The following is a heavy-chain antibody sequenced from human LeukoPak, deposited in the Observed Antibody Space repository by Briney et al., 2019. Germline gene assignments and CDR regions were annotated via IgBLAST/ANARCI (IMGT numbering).Heavy chain of an antibody. V-gene: IGHV4-39*01. J-gene: IGHJ4*02. D-gene: IGHD3-22*01. CDR1: DGSISSSSYY. Sequence: PSETLSLTCTVSDGSISSSSYYWGWIRQPPGKGLEWIGSIYYSGSTYYNPSLKSRVTISVDTSKNQFSLKLSSVTAADTAVYYCARRPRITMIVVDWGQGTLVTVSS. CDR2: IYYSGST. CDR3: ARRPRITMIVVD.